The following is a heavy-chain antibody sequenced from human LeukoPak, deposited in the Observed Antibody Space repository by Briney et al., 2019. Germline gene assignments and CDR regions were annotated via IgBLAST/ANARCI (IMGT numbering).Heavy chain of an antibody. CDR3: AKYTPNQNWGPFDY. Sequence: GGSLRLSCAASGFTFSSYAMHWVRQAPGKGLEWVAVISYDGSNKYYADSVKGRFTISRDNSKNTLYLQMNSLRAEDTAVYYCAKYTPNQNWGPFDYWGQGTLVTVSS. D-gene: IGHD7-27*01. V-gene: IGHV3-30-3*01. CDR2: ISYDGSNK. CDR1: GFTFSSYA. J-gene: IGHJ4*02.